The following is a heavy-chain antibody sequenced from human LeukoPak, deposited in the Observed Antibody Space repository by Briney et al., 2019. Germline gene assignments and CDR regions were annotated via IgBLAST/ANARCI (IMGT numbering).Heavy chain of an antibody. CDR2: IIPIFGTA. CDR3: ARGDVWGSYFPFDY. Sequence: GASVKVSCKASGGTFSSYAISWVRQAPGQGLEWMGGIIPIFGTANYAQKFQGRVTITTDESTSTAYMELSSLRSEDTAVYYCARGDVWGSYFPFDYWGQGTLVTVSS. J-gene: IGHJ4*02. CDR1: GGTFSSYA. V-gene: IGHV1-69*05. D-gene: IGHD3-16*01.